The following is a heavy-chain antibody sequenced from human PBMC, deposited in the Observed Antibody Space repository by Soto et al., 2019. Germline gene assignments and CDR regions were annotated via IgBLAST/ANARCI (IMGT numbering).Heavy chain of an antibody. Sequence: QVQLQQWGAGLLKPSETLSLTCAVYGGSFSGYYWSWIRQPPGKGLEWIGEINHSGSTNYNPSLKSRGTISVDTSKNQFSLKLSSVTAADTAVYYCARSCLDDGSGWYTYWYFDLWGRGTLVTVSS. J-gene: IGHJ2*01. CDR2: INHSGST. CDR3: ARSCLDDGSGWYTYWYFDL. CDR1: GGSFSGYY. V-gene: IGHV4-34*01. D-gene: IGHD6-19*01.